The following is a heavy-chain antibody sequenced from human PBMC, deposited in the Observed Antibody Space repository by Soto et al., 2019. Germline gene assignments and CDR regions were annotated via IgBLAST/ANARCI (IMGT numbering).Heavy chain of an antibody. CDR3: ARGLGGFEGDYNYFDY. CDR2: ISYDGSNK. Sequence: QVQLVESGGGVVQPGRSLRLSCAASGFTFSYYPMHWVRQAPGKGLEWVAVISYDGSNKYYADSVKGRFTISRDNSKNTLYLQMNSLSAEDTAVYYCARGLGGFEGDYNYFDYWGQGTLVTVSS. V-gene: IGHV3-30-3*01. J-gene: IGHJ4*02. CDR1: GFTFSYYP. D-gene: IGHD4-17*01.